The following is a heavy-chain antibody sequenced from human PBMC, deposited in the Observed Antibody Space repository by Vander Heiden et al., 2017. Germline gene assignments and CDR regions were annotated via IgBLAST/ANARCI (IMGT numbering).Heavy chain of an antibody. J-gene: IGHJ6*02. CDR1: GFTLNEHA. V-gene: IGHV3-9*01. CDR2: ILWDNSRI. CDR3: GKDMTPGGLDV. D-gene: IGHD3-10*01. Sequence: EVQLVASGGGLVQPGRSLRLSCEGSGFTLNEHAMHWVRQVPGNGLEWVSGILWDNSRIGYADSVKGRFTISRDNGKNSLYLQMNSLRPEDTALYYCGKDMTPGGLDVWGHGTTVTVSS.